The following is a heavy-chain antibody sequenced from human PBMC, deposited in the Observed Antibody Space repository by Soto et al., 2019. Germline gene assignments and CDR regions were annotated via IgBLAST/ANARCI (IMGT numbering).Heavy chain of an antibody. V-gene: IGHV1-69*13. CDR3: AKYHVEQLARAFDV. J-gene: IGHJ3*01. D-gene: IGHD6-13*01. CDR2: IIPIFGTA. CDR1: GGTFSSYA. Sequence: SVKVSCKASGGTFSSYAISWVRQAPGQGLEWMGGIIPIFGTANYAQKFQGRVTITADESTSTAYMELSSLRSEDTAVYYCAKYHVEQLARAFDVWGQGTMVTVSS.